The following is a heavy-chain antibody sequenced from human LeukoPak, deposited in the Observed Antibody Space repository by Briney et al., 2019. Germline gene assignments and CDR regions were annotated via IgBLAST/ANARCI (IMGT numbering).Heavy chain of an antibody. J-gene: IGHJ4*02. V-gene: IGHV1-2*02. CDR2: INPNSGGT. CDR3: ASWGVVPPADYFDY. D-gene: IGHD2-2*01. Sequence: ASVKVSCKASGYTFTGYYMHWVRQAPGQGLEWVGWINPNSGGTNYAQKFEGRVTMTRDTSISTAYMELSRLRSDDTAVYYCASWGVVPPADYFDYWGQGTLVTVSS. CDR1: GYTFTGYY.